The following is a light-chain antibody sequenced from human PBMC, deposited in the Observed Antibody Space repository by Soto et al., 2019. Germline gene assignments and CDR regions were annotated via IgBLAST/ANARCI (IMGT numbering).Light chain of an antibody. V-gene: IGLV4-60*03. Sequence: QLVLTQSSSASASLGSSVKLTCTLSSGHSGYIIAWHQQQPGKAPRFLMKLEGSGSYNKGSGVPDRFSGSSSGADRYLTISNLQSEDEADYYCETWDGNSWVFGGGTQLTVL. CDR2: LEGSGSY. CDR1: SGHSGYI. J-gene: IGLJ3*02. CDR3: ETWDGNSWV.